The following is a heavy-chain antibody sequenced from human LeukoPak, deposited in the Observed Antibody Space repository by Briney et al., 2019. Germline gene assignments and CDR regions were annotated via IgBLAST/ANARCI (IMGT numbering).Heavy chain of an antibody. V-gene: IGHV1-46*01. J-gene: IGHJ4*02. Sequence: ASGKVSCKASGYTFTSYYMHWVRQAPGQGLEWMGIINPSGGSTSYAQKFQGRATMTRDTSTSTVYMELSSLRSEDTAVYYCARDRGSGYDYVWGSYRYTPGDYWGQGTLVTVSS. CDR3: ARDRGSGYDYVWGSYRYTPGDY. CDR1: GYTFTSYY. CDR2: INPSGGST. D-gene: IGHD3-16*02.